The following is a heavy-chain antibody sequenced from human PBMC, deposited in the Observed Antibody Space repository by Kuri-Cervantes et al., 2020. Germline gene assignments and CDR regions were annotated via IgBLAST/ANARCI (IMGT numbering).Heavy chain of an antibody. V-gene: IGHV1-46*01. CDR1: GYTFTNYY. CDR3: ARDDGWGGLH. CDR2: INPSGGST. Sequence: ASVKVSCKASGYTFTNYYIHWVRQAPGQGLEWMGIINPSGGSTSYAQKFQGRVTMTRDTSTSTVYMELRSLRSDDTAVYYCARDDGWGGLHWGQGTLVTVSS. J-gene: IGHJ4*02. D-gene: IGHD3-10*01.